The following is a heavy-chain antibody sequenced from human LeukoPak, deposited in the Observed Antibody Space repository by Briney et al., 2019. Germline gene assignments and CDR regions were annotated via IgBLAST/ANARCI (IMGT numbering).Heavy chain of an antibody. CDR2: INPNSGGT. J-gene: IGHJ3*02. D-gene: IGHD1-1*01. Sequence: ASVKVSCKASGYTFTGYYMHWVRQAPGQGLEWMGWINPNSGGTNYAQKFQGRVTMTRDTSISTAYMELRSLRSDDTAVYYCARDTTGRGSDSDAFDIWGQGTMVTVSS. CDR3: ARDTTGRGSDSDAFDI. CDR1: GYTFTGYY. V-gene: IGHV1-2*02.